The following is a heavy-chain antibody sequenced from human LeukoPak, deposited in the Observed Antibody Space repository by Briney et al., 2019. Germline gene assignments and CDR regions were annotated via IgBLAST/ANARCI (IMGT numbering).Heavy chain of an antibody. Sequence: GGTLRLSCAASGFTFSSYSMNWVRQAPGKGQELVSSISSSSSYIYYSDSVKSRCTISRDNAKNKLYLQMNSLRAEDTPEYYCARDTPYYDILTGYYNRYAFDIWGQGTMVTVSS. D-gene: IGHD3-9*01. CDR1: GFTFSSYS. CDR3: ARDTPYYDILTGYYNRYAFDI. V-gene: IGHV3-21*04. J-gene: IGHJ3*02. CDR2: ISSSSSYI.